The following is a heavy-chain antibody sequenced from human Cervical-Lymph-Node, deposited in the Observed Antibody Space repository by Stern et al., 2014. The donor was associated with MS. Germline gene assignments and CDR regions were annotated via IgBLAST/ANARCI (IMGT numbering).Heavy chain of an antibody. V-gene: IGHV1-69*17. D-gene: IGHD2-8*01. CDR1: GGTFSSYA. Sequence: VQLEESGAEVKKPGSSVKVSCKASGGTFSSYAIRWVRQAPGQGLEWVGGIIPSRGIANHAQKFQGRVTITADKSTNTGYMELSSLRSEDTALYYCARDGGGVDIWGQGTMVSVSS. CDR3: ARDGGGVDI. CDR2: IIPSRGIA. J-gene: IGHJ3*02.